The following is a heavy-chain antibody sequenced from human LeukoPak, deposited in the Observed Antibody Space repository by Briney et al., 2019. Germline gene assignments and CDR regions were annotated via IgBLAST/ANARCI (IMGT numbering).Heavy chain of an antibody. J-gene: IGHJ4*02. Sequence: GGSLRLSCAASGFTFSSYSMNWARQAPGKGLEWVSSISSSSSYIYYADSVKGRFTISRDNSKNTLYLQMNSLRAEDTAVYYCAKRNYYDSSGPRGGDFDYWGQGTLVTVSS. CDR3: AKRNYYDSSGPRGGDFDY. V-gene: IGHV3-21*04. CDR1: GFTFSSYS. CDR2: ISSSSSYI. D-gene: IGHD3-22*01.